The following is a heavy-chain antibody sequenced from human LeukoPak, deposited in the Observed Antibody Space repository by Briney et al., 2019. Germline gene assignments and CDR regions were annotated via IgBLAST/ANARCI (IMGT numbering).Heavy chain of an antibody. Sequence: SQTLSLTCTVSGGSLRSYYWSWIPQPPGKGLEWIGYIYYSGRTNYNPYLKSRVTISVDTSKNQFSLKLRSVTAADTAVYYCARRVTMVRGVITNNWFDPWGQGTLVTVSS. CDR1: GGSLRSYY. CDR3: ARRVTMVRGVITNNWFDP. CDR2: IYYSGRT. V-gene: IGHV4-59*08. J-gene: IGHJ5*02. D-gene: IGHD3-10*01.